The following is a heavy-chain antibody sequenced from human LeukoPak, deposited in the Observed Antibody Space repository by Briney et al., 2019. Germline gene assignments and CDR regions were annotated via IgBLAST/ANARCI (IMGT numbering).Heavy chain of an antibody. CDR3: ASAYSSSWYVY. J-gene: IGHJ4*02. Sequence: GGSLRLSCAASGFTFSSYSMNWVRQAPGKGLEWVSVIYSGGNTYYADSVKGRFTISRDNSKHTLYLQMNSLRAEDTAVYYCASAYSSSWYVYWGQGTLVTVSS. CDR2: IYSGGNT. D-gene: IGHD6-13*01. CDR1: GFTFSSYS. V-gene: IGHV3-53*01.